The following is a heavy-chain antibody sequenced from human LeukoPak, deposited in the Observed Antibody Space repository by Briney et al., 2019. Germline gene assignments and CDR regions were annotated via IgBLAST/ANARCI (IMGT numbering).Heavy chain of an antibody. CDR1: GFTFSSYG. CDR3: AREGPRDPDAFDI. CDR2: ISYDGSNK. J-gene: IGHJ3*02. Sequence: GVSLTLSCAASGFTFSSYGMHWVRQAPGKGLEWVAVISYDGSNKYYADSVKGRFTISRDNAKNSLFLQMNSLRDEDTAVFYCAREGPRDPDAFDIWGQGTMVTVSS. V-gene: IGHV3-30*03.